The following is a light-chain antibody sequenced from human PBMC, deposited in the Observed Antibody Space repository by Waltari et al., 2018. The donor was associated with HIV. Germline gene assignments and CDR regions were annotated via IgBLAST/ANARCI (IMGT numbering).Light chain of an antibody. J-gene: IGKJ3*01. CDR3: QQYDNLPRVS. CDR2: DSS. CDR1: QDIRNY. Sequence: DIRMTQSPSSLSAYVGDRVTITCQASQDIRNYLNWYQQKPGKAPKLLIYDSSNMETGVPSRFSGSGSGTDFTFTISSLQPEDIATYYCQQYDNLPRVSFGPGTKVNIK. V-gene: IGKV1-33*01.